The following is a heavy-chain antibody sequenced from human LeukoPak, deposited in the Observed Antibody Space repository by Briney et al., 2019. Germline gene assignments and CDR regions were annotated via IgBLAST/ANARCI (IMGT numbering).Heavy chain of an antibody. D-gene: IGHD2-15*01. Sequence: SETLSLACAVYGGSFSGYYWSWIRQPPGKGLEWIGEINHSGSTNYNPSLKSRVTISVDTSKNQFSLKLSSVTAADTAVYYCARDPSCSGGSCYSGDAFDIWGQGTMVTVSS. V-gene: IGHV4-34*01. CDR2: INHSGST. CDR3: ARDPSCSGGSCYSGDAFDI. CDR1: GGSFSGYY. J-gene: IGHJ3*02.